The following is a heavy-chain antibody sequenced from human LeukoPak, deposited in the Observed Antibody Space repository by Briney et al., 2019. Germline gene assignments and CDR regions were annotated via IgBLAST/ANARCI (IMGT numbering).Heavy chain of an antibody. D-gene: IGHD3-22*01. Sequence: SETLSLTCTVSGGSISSSSYYWGWIRQPPGKGLEWIGSIYYSGSTYYNPSLKSRVTISVDTSKNQFSLKLTSVTAADTAVYYCARSDDYYDSSGYPYNWFDPWDQGTLVTVSS. CDR2: IYYSGST. J-gene: IGHJ5*02. V-gene: IGHV4-39*01. CDR3: ARSDDYYDSSGYPYNWFDP. CDR1: GGSISSSSYY.